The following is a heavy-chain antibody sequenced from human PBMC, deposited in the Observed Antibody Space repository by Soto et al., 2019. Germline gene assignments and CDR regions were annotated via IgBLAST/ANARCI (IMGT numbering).Heavy chain of an antibody. CDR1: GGTLSSSYP. V-gene: IGHV1-69*08. J-gene: IGHJ2*01. CDR2: IVPILGTT. Sequence: QVQLVQSGAEVKKPGSSMKVSCKVAGGTLSSSYPISWARQAPGQGLEWVGRIVPILGTTIYAQKFQDRVTITADKFTNTAYMVLGSLRSEDTAVYYCARAPSYGDYDVRWYFDLWGRGTLVTVSS. CDR3: ARAPSYGDYDVRWYFDL. D-gene: IGHD4-17*01.